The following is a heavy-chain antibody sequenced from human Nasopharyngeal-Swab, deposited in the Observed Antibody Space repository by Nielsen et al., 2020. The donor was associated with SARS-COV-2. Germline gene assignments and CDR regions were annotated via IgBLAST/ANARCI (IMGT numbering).Heavy chain of an antibody. Sequence: GESLKISCAASGFTFSSYGMHWVRQAPGKGLEWVAVIWYDGSNKYYADSVKGRFTISRDNSKNTLYLQMNSLRAEDTAVYYCARDPGRYCSGGSCPGWFHPWGQGTLVTVSS. D-gene: IGHD2-15*01. V-gene: IGHV3-33*01. CDR2: IWYDGSNK. CDR3: ARDPGRYCSGGSCPGWFHP. CDR1: GFTFSSYG. J-gene: IGHJ5*02.